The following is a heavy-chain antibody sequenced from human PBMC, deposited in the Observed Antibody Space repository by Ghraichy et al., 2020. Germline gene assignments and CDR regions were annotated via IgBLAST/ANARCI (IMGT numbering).Heavy chain of an antibody. CDR2: ITSSSSFI. V-gene: IGHV3-21*01. J-gene: IGHJ4*02. Sequence: GGSLRLSCAASGFTFSSYSMNWVRQAPGKGLEWVSSITSSSSFIYYADSVKGRFTISRDNAKNSLYLQMNSLRAEDTAVYYCAKNVDTAMGDYWGQGTLVTVSS. CDR1: GFTFSSYS. CDR3: AKNVDTAMGDY. D-gene: IGHD5-18*01.